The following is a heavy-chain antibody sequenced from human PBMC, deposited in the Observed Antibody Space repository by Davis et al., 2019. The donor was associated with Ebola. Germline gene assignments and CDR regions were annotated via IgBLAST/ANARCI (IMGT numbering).Heavy chain of an antibody. D-gene: IGHD3-16*02. Sequence: GESLKISCAASGFTFSSYWMSWVRQAPGKGLEWVANIKQDGSEKYYVDSVKGRFTISRDNAKNSLYLQMNSLRAEDTAVYYCARELYDYIWGSYRYYFDYWGQGTLVTVSS. CDR1: GFTFSSYW. J-gene: IGHJ4*02. CDR3: ARELYDYIWGSYRYYFDY. CDR2: IKQDGSEK. V-gene: IGHV3-7*01.